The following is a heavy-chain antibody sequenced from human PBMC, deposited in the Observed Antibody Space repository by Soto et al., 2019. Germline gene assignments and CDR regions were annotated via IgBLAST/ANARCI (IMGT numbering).Heavy chain of an antibody. CDR1: GGSISSYY. D-gene: IGHD2-15*01. Sequence: QVQLQESGPGLVKPSETLSLTCTVSGGSISSYYWSWIRQPPGKGLEWIGYLYYSGSTNYNPSLKSRVTISVDTSKNQFSLKLSSVTAADTAVYYCAREGSYKNYYYYGMDVWGQGTTVTVSS. CDR2: LYYSGST. V-gene: IGHV4-59*01. CDR3: AREGSYKNYYYYGMDV. J-gene: IGHJ6*02.